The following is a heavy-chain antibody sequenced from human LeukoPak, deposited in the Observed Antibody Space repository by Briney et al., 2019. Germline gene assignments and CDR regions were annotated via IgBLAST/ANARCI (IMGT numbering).Heavy chain of an antibody. CDR3: ARGAGSAYYPYYFDY. CDR1: GGSISGHY. D-gene: IGHD3-22*01. J-gene: IGHJ4*02. CDR2: FFYSGST. Sequence: SQTLSLTCTVSGGSISGHYWTWIRQPPGRGLEWIGFFFYSGSTNYNPSLKSQVTMSVDTSKSQFSLRLSSVTTADTAVYYCARGAGSAYYPYYFDYWGQGTPVTVSS. V-gene: IGHV4-59*11.